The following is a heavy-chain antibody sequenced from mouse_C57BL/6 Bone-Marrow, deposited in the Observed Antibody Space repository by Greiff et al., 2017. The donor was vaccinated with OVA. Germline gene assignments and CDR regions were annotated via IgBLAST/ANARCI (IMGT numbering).Heavy chain of an antibody. CDR2: INPSSGYT. Sequence: VQLQESGAELARPGASVKMSCKASGYTFTSYTMHWVKQRPGQGLEWIGYINPSSGYTKYNQKFKDKATLTADKSSSTAYMQLSSLTSEDSAVYYCAREDGNWFAYGGQGTLVTVSA. V-gene: IGHV1-4*01. CDR1: GYTFTSYT. J-gene: IGHJ3*01. CDR3: AREDGNWFAY. D-gene: IGHD2-1*01.